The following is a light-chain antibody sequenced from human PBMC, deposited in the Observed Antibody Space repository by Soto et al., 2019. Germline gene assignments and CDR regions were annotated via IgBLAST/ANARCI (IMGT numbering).Light chain of an antibody. V-gene: IGKV1-5*03. CDR2: KAS. CDR3: QQYNSYSPKYT. J-gene: IGKJ2*01. Sequence: DIQMTQSPSTLSASVGDRVTITCRASQSISRWLAGYQQKPGKAPKLLIYKASSLESGVPSRFSGSGSGTEFTLTISSLQPDDFATYYCQQYNSYSPKYTFGQGTKLEIK. CDR1: QSISRW.